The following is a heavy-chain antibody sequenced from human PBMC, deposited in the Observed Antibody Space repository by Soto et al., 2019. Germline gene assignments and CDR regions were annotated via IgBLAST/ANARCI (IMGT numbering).Heavy chain of an antibody. CDR3: ARYMGYCSGGSCYYYYGMDV. CDR2: IDPSDSYT. J-gene: IGHJ6*02. CDR1: GYSFTSYW. V-gene: IGHV5-10-1*01. Sequence: GESLKISCKGSGYSFTSYWISWVRQMPGKGLEWMGRIDPSDSYTNYSPSFQGHVTISADKSISTAYLQWSSLKASDTAMYYCARYMGYCSGGSCYYYYGMDVWGQGTTVTVSS. D-gene: IGHD2-15*01.